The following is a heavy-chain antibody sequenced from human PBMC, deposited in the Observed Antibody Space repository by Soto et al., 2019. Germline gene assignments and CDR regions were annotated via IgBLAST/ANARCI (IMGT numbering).Heavy chain of an antibody. CDR3: AKVYSSSSGRWFDP. Sequence: GGSLRLSCAASGFTFSTYAMSWVRQAPGKGLEWVSAISGSGGSTYYADSVKGRFTISRDNSKNTLYLQMDSLRAEDTAVYYCAKVYSSSSGRWFDPWGQGTLVTVSS. CDR2: ISGSGGST. CDR1: GFTFSTYA. V-gene: IGHV3-23*01. J-gene: IGHJ5*02. D-gene: IGHD6-6*01.